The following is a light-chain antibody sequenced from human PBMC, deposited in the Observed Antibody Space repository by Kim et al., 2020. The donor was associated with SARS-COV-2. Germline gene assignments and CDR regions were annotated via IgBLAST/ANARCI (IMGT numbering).Light chain of an antibody. Sequence: QSALTQPASVSGSPGQSITISCTGTNSDVGGYNYVSWYQQHPGRAPKLILYDVKRWPSGISNRFSGSESGNTAYLTISGLQAEDETDYYCCSYTNNTYASTIYVFGTGTKVTVL. V-gene: IGLV2-14*03. CDR2: DVK. J-gene: IGLJ1*01. CDR1: NSDVGGYNY. CDR3: CSYTNNTYASTIYV.